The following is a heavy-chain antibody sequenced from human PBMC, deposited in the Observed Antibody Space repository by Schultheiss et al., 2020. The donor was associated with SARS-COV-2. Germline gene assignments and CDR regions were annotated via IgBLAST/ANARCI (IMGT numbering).Heavy chain of an antibody. V-gene: IGHV2-5*02. CDR1: GFSLSTSGVG. J-gene: IGHJ3*02. D-gene: IGHD1-1*01. Sequence: SGPTLVKPTQTLTLTCTFSGFSLSTSGVGVGWIRQPPGKALEWLALIYWDDDKRYSPSLKSRLTITKDTSKNQVVLTMTNMDPVDTATYYCARRTEVLNAFDIWGQGTMVTVSS. CDR2: IYWDDDK. CDR3: ARRTEVLNAFDI.